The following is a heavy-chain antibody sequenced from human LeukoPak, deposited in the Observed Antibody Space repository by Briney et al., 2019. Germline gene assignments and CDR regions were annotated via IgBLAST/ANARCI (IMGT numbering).Heavy chain of an antibody. CDR3: TSCGGDCYSGFDY. D-gene: IGHD2-21*02. CDR1: GFTFSGSA. CDR2: IRSKANSYAT. Sequence: TGGSQRLSCAASGFTFSGSAMHWVRQASGKGREWVGRIRSKANSYATSYTASVKGRFTTSRDDSKNTAYLQMNSLITEDTAVYYCTSCGGDCYSGFDYWGQGTLVTVSS. V-gene: IGHV3-73*01. J-gene: IGHJ4*02.